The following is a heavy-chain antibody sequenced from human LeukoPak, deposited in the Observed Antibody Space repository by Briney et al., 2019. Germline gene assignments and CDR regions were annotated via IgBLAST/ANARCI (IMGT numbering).Heavy chain of an antibody. D-gene: IGHD2-21*02. J-gene: IGHJ6*02. Sequence: SVKVSCKASGGTFSSYAISWVRQAPGQGLEWMGGIIPIFGTANYAQKFQGRVTITADESTSTAYMELSSLRSEDTAVYYCASNIVAVTLKSHYYYYYGMDVWGQGTTVTVSS. CDR1: GGTFSSYA. V-gene: IGHV1-69*13. CDR2: IIPIFGTA. CDR3: ASNIVAVTLKSHYYYYYGMDV.